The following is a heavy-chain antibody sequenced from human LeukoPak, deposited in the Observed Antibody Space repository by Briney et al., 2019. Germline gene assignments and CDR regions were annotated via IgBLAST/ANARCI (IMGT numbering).Heavy chain of an antibody. V-gene: IGHV3-33*01. J-gene: IGHJ4*02. D-gene: IGHD3-10*01. CDR2: IWYDGSEE. Sequence: GGSLRLSCAASGFTFSRYGMHWVRQAPGKGLEWVAIIWYDGSEEYYGDSVKGRVTISRDNSKNMVYLQMNSLRGEDTAVYYCARGSGLVVRGDYFDYWGQGTLVTVSS. CDR1: GFTFSRYG. CDR3: ARGSGLVVRGDYFDY.